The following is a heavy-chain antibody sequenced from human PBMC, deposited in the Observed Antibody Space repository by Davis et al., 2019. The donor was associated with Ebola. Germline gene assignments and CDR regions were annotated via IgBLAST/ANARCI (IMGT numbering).Heavy chain of an antibody. V-gene: IGHV1-46*01. CDR2: INPSIGNT. CDR1: GYTFTDYR. Sequence: ASVKVSCKASGYTFTDYRMHWVRHAPGQGLEWMGLINPSIGNTSLAQKFQDRVILTRDTSTRTVHMDLSSLKSEDTAIYYCASGEFVDFWGQGTLVAVSS. J-gene: IGHJ4*02. CDR3: ASGEFVDF. D-gene: IGHD3-10*01.